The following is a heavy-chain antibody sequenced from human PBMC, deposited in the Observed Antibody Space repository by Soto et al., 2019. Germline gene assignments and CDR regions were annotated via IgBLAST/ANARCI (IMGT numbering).Heavy chain of an antibody. V-gene: IGHV4-31*03. J-gene: IGHJ6*02. D-gene: IGHD3-22*01. Sequence: PSETLSLTCTVSGGSISSGGYYWSWIRQHPGKGLEWIGYIYYSGSTYYNPSLKSRVTISVDTSKNQFSLKLSSVTAADTAVYYCARDSGGYYLNYYYYGMDVWGQGTTVTVSS. CDR1: GGSISSGGYY. CDR3: ARDSGGYYLNYYYYGMDV. CDR2: IYYSGST.